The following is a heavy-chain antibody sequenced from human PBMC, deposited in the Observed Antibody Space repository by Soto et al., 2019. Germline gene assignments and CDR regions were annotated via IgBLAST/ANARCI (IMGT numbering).Heavy chain of an antibody. D-gene: IGHD3-10*01. J-gene: IGHJ4*02. CDR1: GYTFTAYY. Sequence: GASVKVSCKASGYTFTAYYMHWVRQAPGQGLEWMGWINPYSGGTNYAQKFQGRVTMTRDTSISTAYMELSRLRSDDTAVYYCARDVNAGFGELLEPTFDYWGQGTLVTVSS. CDR3: ARDVNAGFGELLEPTFDY. CDR2: INPYSGGT. V-gene: IGHV1-2*02.